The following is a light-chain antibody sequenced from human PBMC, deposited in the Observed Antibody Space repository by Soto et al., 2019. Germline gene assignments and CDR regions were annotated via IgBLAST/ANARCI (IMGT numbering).Light chain of an antibody. J-gene: IGKJ3*01. CDR1: QSVSSY. CDR2: DTS. Sequence: EIVLTQSPATLSLSPGERATLSCRASQSVSSYLAWYQQKPGQAPRLLLYDTSKRATGIPARFSGSGSGTDFTLTISSLEPEDFAVYYCQQRTNWPRSFTFGPGTKVDIK. V-gene: IGKV3-11*01. CDR3: QQRTNWPRSFT.